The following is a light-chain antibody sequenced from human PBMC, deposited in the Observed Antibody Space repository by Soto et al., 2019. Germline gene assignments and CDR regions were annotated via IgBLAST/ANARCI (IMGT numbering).Light chain of an antibody. CDR2: KAS. Sequence: DIQMTQSPSTLSASVGGTVTITCRASRSISSWLAWYQQKPGIVPKLLIYKASTLQSGVPSRFSGTGSGTDFTLTIYNLQPDDVATYYCQQWSLYSWTFGQGTKVDIK. CDR1: RSISSW. CDR3: QQWSLYSWT. J-gene: IGKJ1*01. V-gene: IGKV1-5*03.